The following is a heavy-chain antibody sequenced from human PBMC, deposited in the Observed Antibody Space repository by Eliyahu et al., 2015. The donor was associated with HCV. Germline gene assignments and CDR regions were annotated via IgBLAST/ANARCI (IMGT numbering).Heavy chain of an antibody. Sequence: QVQLQESGPGLVKPSETLSLTCTVSXGPITTYYWSWIRQPPGKGLEWIGYIHYSGSTNYNPSLKSRVTISVDTSKNQFSLKLTSVTAADTAMYYCASGGGGIAVTGTGGWFDPWGQGTLVTVSS. V-gene: IGHV4-59*01. CDR2: IHYSGST. CDR3: ASGGGGIAVTGTGGWFDP. D-gene: IGHD6-19*01. J-gene: IGHJ5*02. CDR1: XGPITTYY.